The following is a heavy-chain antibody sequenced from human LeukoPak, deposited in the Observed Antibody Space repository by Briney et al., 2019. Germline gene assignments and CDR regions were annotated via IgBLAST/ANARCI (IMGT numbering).Heavy chain of an antibody. CDR1: GFTFSSYS. CDR2: IWYDGSNK. J-gene: IGHJ4*02. V-gene: IGHV3-33*08. CDR3: ARAPYSSSSQVLDY. Sequence: GGSLRLSCAASGFTFSSYSMNWVRQAPGKGLEWVAVIWYDGSNKYYADSVKGRFTISRVNSKNTLYLQMNSLRAEDTAVYYCARAPYSSSSQVLDYWGQGTLVTVSS. D-gene: IGHD6-6*01.